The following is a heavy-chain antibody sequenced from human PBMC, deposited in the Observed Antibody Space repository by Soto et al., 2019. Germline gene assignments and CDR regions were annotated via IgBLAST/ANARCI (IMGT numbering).Heavy chain of an antibody. D-gene: IGHD2-2*01. CDR1: GFTFSSYG. CDR2: ISYDGSNK. Sequence: GGSLRLSCAASGFTFSSYGMHWVRQAPGKGLEWVAVISYDGSNKYYADSVKGRFTISRDNSKNTLYLQMNSLRAEDTAVYYCAKDQGVPAAIGVDYWGQGTLVTVSS. V-gene: IGHV3-30*18. CDR3: AKDQGVPAAIGVDY. J-gene: IGHJ4*02.